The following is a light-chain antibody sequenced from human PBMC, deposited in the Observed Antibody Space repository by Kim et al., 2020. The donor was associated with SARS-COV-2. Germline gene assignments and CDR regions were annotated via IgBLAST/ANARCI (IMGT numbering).Light chain of an antibody. V-gene: IGKV1-39*01. CDR2: AAS. Sequence: DIQMTQSPSSLSASVGDRVTITCRASQSISTYLNWYQQRPGKAPKLLIYAASTLHSGVPSRFSGSGSGTDFTLTISSLQPEDFATYYCQQSYYTLYTFGQGTKLEI. CDR1: QSISTY. CDR3: QQSYYTLYT. J-gene: IGKJ2*01.